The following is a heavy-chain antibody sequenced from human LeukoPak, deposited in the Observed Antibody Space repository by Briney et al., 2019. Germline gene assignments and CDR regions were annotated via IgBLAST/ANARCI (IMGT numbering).Heavy chain of an antibody. V-gene: IGHV3-23*01. CDR1: GFTFSAYA. CDR2: IRGGGTSE. CDR3: AKGAYDFLEIAYFDY. Sequence: PGGSLRLSCTASGFTFSAYAMMWVRQAPGKGPEWVSAIRGGGTSEFYADSVKGRFRISRDNSKDTLFLQMNSLRAEDTAIYYCAKGAYDFLEIAYFDYWGQGALVTVSS. D-gene: IGHD3-3*01. J-gene: IGHJ4*02.